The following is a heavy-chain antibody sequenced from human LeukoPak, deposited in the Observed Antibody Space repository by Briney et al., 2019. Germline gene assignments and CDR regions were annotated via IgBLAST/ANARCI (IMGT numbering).Heavy chain of an antibody. V-gene: IGHV4-34*01. J-gene: IGHJ4*02. D-gene: IGHD3-3*01. CDR2: INHSGST. CDR3: ARLGDFWSGFDY. Sequence: PSETLSLTCAVYGGSFSGYYWSWIRQPPGKGLEWIGEINHSGSTNYNPSLKSRVTISVDTSKNQFSLKLSSVTAADTAVYYCARLGDFWSGFDYWGQGTLVTVSS. CDR1: GGSFSGYY.